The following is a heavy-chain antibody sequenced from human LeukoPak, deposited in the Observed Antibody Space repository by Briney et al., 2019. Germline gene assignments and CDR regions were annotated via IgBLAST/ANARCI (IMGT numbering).Heavy chain of an antibody. J-gene: IGHJ4*02. Sequence: GGSLRLSCAASEFTFSSYAMNWVRQAPGKGLEWVSSISGSGTNTYYTDSVKGRFTISRDNSKHTLYLQMNSLRAEDTALYYCAKGRGDGSNSPLVFDYWGQGTLVAVSS. V-gene: IGHV3-23*01. CDR3: AKGRGDGSNSPLVFDY. D-gene: IGHD5-24*01. CDR1: EFTFSSYA. CDR2: ISGSGTNT.